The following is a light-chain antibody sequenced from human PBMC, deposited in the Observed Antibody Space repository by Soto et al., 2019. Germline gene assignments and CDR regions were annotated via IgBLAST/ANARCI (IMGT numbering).Light chain of an antibody. V-gene: IGKV1-17*01. J-gene: IGKJ4*01. CDR3: LPHNSYPLT. Sequence: DIQMTQSPSSLSASVGDRVTITCRASQGIRNALGWYQQKPGKAPKRLIYAASSLQSGVPSRFSGSGSGTEFTLTISSLQPEDFATYYCLPHNSYPLTFGGGTKVEIK. CDR1: QGIRNA. CDR2: AAS.